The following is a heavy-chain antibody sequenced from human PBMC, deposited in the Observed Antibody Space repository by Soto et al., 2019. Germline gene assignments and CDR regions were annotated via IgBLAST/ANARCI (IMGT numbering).Heavy chain of an antibody. CDR2: IYYSGST. Sequence: SETLSLTCTVSGGSISSYYWSWIRQPPGKGLEWIGYIYYSGSTNYNPSLKSRVTISVDTSKNQFSLKLSSVTAADTAVYYCARDYFLHDCGGDCYSSRWFDPWGQGTLVTVSS. J-gene: IGHJ5*02. V-gene: IGHV4-59*12. CDR3: ARDYFLHDCGGDCYSSRWFDP. D-gene: IGHD2-21*02. CDR1: GGSISSYY.